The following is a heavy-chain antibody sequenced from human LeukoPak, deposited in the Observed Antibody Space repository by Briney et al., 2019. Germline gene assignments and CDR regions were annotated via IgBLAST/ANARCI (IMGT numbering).Heavy chain of an antibody. CDR3: ARDGAQGRGSGWPPLDY. CDR2: IIPILGIA. D-gene: IGHD6-19*01. Sequence: GASVKVSCKASGGTFSSYAISWVRQAPGQGLEWMGRIIPILGIANYAQKFQGRVTITADKSTSTAYMELSSLRSEDTAVYYCARDGAQGRGSGWPPLDYWGQGTLVTVSS. CDR1: GGTFSSYA. V-gene: IGHV1-69*04. J-gene: IGHJ4*02.